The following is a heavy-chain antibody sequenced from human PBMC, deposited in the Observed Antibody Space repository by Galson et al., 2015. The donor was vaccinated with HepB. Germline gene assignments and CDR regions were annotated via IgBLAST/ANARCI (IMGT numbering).Heavy chain of an antibody. Sequence: SLRLSCAASGFSFTDYAIRWVRQAPGKGLEWVSVINGSGGRTYYANSVQGRFTISRDNSKNTVYVQMNSLRAEDTAVYYCARDREFYGAGSYFDYWGQGILVTVSS. D-gene: IGHD3-10*01. CDR3: ARDREFYGAGSYFDY. V-gene: IGHV3-23*01. CDR1: GFSFTDYA. CDR2: INGSGGRT. J-gene: IGHJ4*02.